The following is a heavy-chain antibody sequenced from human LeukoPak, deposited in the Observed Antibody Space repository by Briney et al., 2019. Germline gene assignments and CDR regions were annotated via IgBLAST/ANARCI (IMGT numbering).Heavy chain of an antibody. V-gene: IGHV4-59*01. CDR2: IYYSGST. CDR1: GGSISSYY. Sequence: SETLSLTCTVSGGSISSYYWSWIRQPPGKGLEWIGYIYYSGSTNYNPSLKSRVTISVDTSKNQFSLKLSSVTAADTAVYYCARAGGVSGWPNFDYWGQGTLVTVSS. D-gene: IGHD6-19*01. CDR3: ARAGGVSGWPNFDY. J-gene: IGHJ4*02.